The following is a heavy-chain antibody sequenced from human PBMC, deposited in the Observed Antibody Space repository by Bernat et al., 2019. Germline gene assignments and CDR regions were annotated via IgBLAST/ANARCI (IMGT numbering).Heavy chain of an antibody. J-gene: IGHJ4*02. CDR1: RFTFSNYS. Sequence: EVQLVESGGGLVQPGGSLRLSCAASRFTFSNYSMNWVRQAPGKGLEWVSYISSSSAIYSADSVKGRFTVSRDNAKNSLYLQMNSLRAEDTAVYYCARELWLGIEAVGVDYWGQGTLVTVSS. CDR3: ARELWLGIEAVGVDY. CDR2: ISSSSAI. D-gene: IGHD1-26*01. V-gene: IGHV3-48*01.